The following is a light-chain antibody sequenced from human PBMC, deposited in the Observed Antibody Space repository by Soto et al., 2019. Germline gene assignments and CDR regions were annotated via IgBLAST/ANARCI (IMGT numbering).Light chain of an antibody. CDR2: DDT. CDR1: SSNIGGNS. V-gene: IGLV1-51*01. Sequence: QSVLTQPPSVSAAPGQKVTIPCSGSSSNIGGNSVSWYQQLPGPAPKLLIYDDTKRPSGIPDRFSGSKSGTSATLGITGFQTGDEADYYCGSWDSSLSAYVFGNGTKVTVL. J-gene: IGLJ1*01. CDR3: GSWDSSLSAYV.